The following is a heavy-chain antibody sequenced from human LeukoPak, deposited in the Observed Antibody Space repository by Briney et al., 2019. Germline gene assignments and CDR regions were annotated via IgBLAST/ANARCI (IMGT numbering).Heavy chain of an antibody. CDR1: SGSISSYY. D-gene: IGHD3-16*01. J-gene: IGHJ6*03. Sequence: SETLSLTCSVSSGSISSYYWSWIRQPPGKGLEWIGYIYYSGSTNYNPSLKSRVTISVDTSKNQFSLKLSSVTAADTAVYYCARAHMITSYYYYYYMDVWGKGTTVTVSS. V-gene: IGHV4-59*01. CDR2: IYYSGST. CDR3: ARAHMITSYYYYYYMDV.